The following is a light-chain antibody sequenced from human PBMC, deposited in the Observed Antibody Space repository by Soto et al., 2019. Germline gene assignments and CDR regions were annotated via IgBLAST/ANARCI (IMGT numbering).Light chain of an antibody. V-gene: IGLV2-14*01. Sequence: QSALTQPASVSGSPGQSITISCTGTSSDVGGYNYVSWYQQQPGKAPKLMIYDLSNWPSGVSNRFSGSKSGNTASLTISGLQAEDEADYYCSSYTSSSTLVVFGGGTKLTVL. CDR2: DLS. CDR3: SSYTSSSTLVV. CDR1: SSDVGGYNY. J-gene: IGLJ2*01.